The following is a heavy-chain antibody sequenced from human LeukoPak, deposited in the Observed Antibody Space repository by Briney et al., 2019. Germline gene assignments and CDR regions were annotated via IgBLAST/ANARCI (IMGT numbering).Heavy chain of an antibody. Sequence: SETLSLTCTVSGGSISSYHWSWIRQRPGKGLECIGYIYYSGSTNYNPSLKSRVTISLDTSKNHLSLGLTSVTAADTAVYYCARGRFGGYGMNVWGQGTTVTVSS. V-gene: IGHV4-59*12. D-gene: IGHD4-23*01. CDR2: IYYSGST. CDR3: ARGRFGGYGMNV. J-gene: IGHJ6*02. CDR1: GGSISSYH.